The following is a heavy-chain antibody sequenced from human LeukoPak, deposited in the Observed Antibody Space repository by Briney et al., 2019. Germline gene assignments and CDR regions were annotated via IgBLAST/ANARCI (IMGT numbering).Heavy chain of an antibody. V-gene: IGHV4-59*08. CDR2: IYYSGST. Sequence: SETLSLTCTVSGASITYYYGNWIRRLPGKGLEWIGYIYYSGSTNYNPSLTSRVTMSIDTSNNQFSLKLTSVTAADTAIYYCARHGARGQPFDYWGQGILVNVSS. CDR1: GASITYYY. D-gene: IGHD1-26*01. CDR3: ARHGARGQPFDY. J-gene: IGHJ4*02.